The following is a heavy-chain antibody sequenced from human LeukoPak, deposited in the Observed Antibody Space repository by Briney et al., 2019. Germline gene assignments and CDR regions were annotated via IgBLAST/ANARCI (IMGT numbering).Heavy chain of an antibody. J-gene: IGHJ4*02. D-gene: IGHD2-2*01. V-gene: IGHV4-61*01. CDR1: GGSVSSGSYY. Sequence: LETLSLTCTVSGGSVSSGSYYWSWIRQPPGKGLEWIGYIYYSGSTNYNPSLKSRVTISVDTSKNQFSLKLSSVTAADTAVYYCARGLCSSTSCYLDYWGQGTLVTVSS. CDR2: IYYSGST. CDR3: ARGLCSSTSCYLDY.